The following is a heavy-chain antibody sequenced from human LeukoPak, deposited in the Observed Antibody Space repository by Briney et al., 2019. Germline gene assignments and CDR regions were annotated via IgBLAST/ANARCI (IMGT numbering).Heavy chain of an antibody. J-gene: IGHJ5*02. V-gene: IGHV3-23*01. CDR2: ISDSGGSA. Sequence: PGGSLRLSCAASGFTFSSYAVTWARQAPGKGLEWVSSISDSGGSAYYADSVKGRFTISRDNSKNTLYLQMNSLRAEDTAVYYCAKSGPGTHRLNWFDPWGQGTLVTVSS. CDR1: GFTFSSYA. CDR3: AKSGPGTHRLNWFDP. D-gene: IGHD3-16*02.